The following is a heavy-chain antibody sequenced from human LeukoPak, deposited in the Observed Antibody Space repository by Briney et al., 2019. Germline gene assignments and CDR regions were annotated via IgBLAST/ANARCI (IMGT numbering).Heavy chain of an antibody. D-gene: IGHD2-15*01. CDR1: GDSISSHY. V-gene: IGHV4-59*08. J-gene: IGHJ5*02. Sequence: SETLSLTCTVSGDSISSHYWSWIRQPPGKGLEWIGYIFDSGSTSYNPSLQSRVTISLDTSKNQFSLKLSSVTAADTAVYYCAVGADCSGGSCYKFDPWGQGTLVTVSS. CDR2: IFDSGST. CDR3: AVGADCSGGSCYKFDP.